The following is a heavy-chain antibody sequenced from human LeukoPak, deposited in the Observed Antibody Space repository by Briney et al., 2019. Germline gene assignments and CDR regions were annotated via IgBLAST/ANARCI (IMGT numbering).Heavy chain of an antibody. CDR3: ASTRRAAVAGRFDS. CDR2: IYHSGNT. Sequence: SETLSLTCSVSGASMSSNYWSWIRQPPGKGLEWIGYIYHSGNTNYSPSLESRVTMSVDESKNQFSLRVHFASAADTAVYYCASTRRAAVAGRFDSWGQGTLVTVSS. V-gene: IGHV4-4*09. D-gene: IGHD6-19*01. CDR1: GASMSSNY. J-gene: IGHJ4*02.